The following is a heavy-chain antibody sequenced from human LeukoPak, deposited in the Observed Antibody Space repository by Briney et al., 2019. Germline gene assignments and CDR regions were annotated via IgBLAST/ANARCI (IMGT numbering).Heavy chain of an antibody. CDR3: ARVASGQQLGWFDP. V-gene: IGHV4-34*01. Sequence: SETLSLTCAVYGGSFSGYYWSWIRQPPGKGLEWIGEINHSGSTNYNPSLKSRVTISVDTSKNQFSLKLSSVTAADTAVYYCARVASGQQLGWFDPWGQGTLVTVSS. CDR2: INHSGST. CDR1: GGSFSGYY. D-gene: IGHD6-13*01. J-gene: IGHJ5*02.